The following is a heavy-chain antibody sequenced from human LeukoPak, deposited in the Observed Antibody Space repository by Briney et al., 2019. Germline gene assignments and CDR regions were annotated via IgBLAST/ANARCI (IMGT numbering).Heavy chain of an antibody. Sequence: SGGSLRLSCSASGFTFSNYGMNWGRQAPGKGLEWVSSVSSSGTNTDYADSVKGRFTISRDNSRNTLYLQMNSLRAEDTAVYFCAKGSSGWYLDNWGQGTLVTVSS. V-gene: IGHV3-23*01. D-gene: IGHD6-19*01. CDR2: VSSSGTNT. CDR1: GFTFSNYG. CDR3: AKGSSGWYLDN. J-gene: IGHJ4*02.